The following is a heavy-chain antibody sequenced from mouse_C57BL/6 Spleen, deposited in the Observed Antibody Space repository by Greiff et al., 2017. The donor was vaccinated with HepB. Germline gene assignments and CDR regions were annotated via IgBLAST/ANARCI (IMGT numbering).Heavy chain of an antibody. CDR3: ARRRLYYDYDFAY. D-gene: IGHD2-4*01. CDR1: GYTFTDYN. J-gene: IGHJ3*01. CDR2: INPNNGGT. V-gene: IGHV1-18*01. Sequence: VQLKQSGPELVKPGASVKIPCKASGYTFTDYNMDWVKQSHGKSLEWIGDINPNNGGTIYNQKFKGKATLTVDKSSSTAYMELRSLTSEDTAVYYCARRRLYYDYDFAYWGQGTLVTVSA.